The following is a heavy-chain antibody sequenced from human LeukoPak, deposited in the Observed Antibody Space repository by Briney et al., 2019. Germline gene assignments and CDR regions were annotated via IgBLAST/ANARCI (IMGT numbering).Heavy chain of an antibody. CDR2: ISTYNGNT. Sequence: GASVKLSCKASGYTFTNYGLSWARQAPGPGLELMGWISTYNGNTNYAQKFQGRVTMTTDTSTSTGYMEMRSLRSEDTAVYYCARGGVSNSWYRPPDYWGQGTLVSVSS. CDR3: ARGGVSNSWYRPPDY. J-gene: IGHJ4*02. D-gene: IGHD6-13*01. V-gene: IGHV1-18*01. CDR1: GYTFTNYG.